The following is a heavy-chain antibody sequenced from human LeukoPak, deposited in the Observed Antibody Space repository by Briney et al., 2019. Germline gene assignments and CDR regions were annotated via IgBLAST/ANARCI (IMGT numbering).Heavy chain of an antibody. V-gene: IGHV3-23*01. CDR3: ARDSSGWSKNY. J-gene: IGHJ4*02. D-gene: IGHD6-19*01. Sequence: SGGSLRLSCAASGFTFSTDAMTWVRQAPGKGLQWVSAISGSGDNTYYDDSVKGWFTISRDNSKNMMYLQMNSLRAEDTAVYYCARDSSGWSKNYWGQGTLVTVAS. CDR2: ISGSGDNT. CDR1: GFTFSTDA.